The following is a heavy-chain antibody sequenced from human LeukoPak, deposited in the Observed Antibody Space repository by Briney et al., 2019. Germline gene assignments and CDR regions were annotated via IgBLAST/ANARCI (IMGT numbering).Heavy chain of an antibody. V-gene: IGHV3-33*06. J-gene: IGHJ4*02. CDR1: GFTFSSYG. D-gene: IGHD3-10*01. CDR2: IWYDGSNK. CDR3: AKNRGSGSYCDY. Sequence: GGSLRLSCAASGFTFSSYGMHWVRQAPGKGLEWVAVIWYDGSNKYYADSVKGRFTISRDNSKNTLYLQMNSLRAEGTAVYYCAKNRGSGSYCDYWGQGTLVTVSS.